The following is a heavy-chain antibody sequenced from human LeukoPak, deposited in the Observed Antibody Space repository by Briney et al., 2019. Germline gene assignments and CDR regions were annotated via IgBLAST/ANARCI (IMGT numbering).Heavy chain of an antibody. CDR2: IGGSGATI. J-gene: IGHJ4*02. CDR3: ARGAGDY. CDR1: GGSISSSSYY. D-gene: IGHD6-19*01. Sequence: LSLTCTVSGGSISSSSYYWGWIRQPPGKGLEWISYIGGSGATIYYADSVKGRFTISRDNAKNSLFLQMNSLRAEDTAVYYCARGAGDYWGQGTLVTVSS. V-gene: IGHV3-11*04.